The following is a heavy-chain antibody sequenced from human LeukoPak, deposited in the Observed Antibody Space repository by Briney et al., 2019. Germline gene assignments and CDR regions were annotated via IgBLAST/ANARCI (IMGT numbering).Heavy chain of an antibody. CDR1: GFTFSDNY. V-gene: IGHV3-11*04. J-gene: IGHJ4*02. Sequence: GGSLRLSCAASGFTFSDNYMTWVRQAPGKGLEWLSYISGNGGVIQYADSVKGRFTISRDNAKNLLYLQMNSLRAEDTAVYYCARDSYDSSLDYWGQGTLVTVSS. CDR2: ISGNGGVI. CDR3: ARDSYDSSLDY. D-gene: IGHD3-22*01.